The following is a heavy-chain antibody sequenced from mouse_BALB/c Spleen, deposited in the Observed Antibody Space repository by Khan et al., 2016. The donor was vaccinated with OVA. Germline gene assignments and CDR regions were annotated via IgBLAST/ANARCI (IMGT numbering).Heavy chain of an antibody. Sequence: EVMLVESGGGLVKPGGSLKLSCEVSGFTFSTYAMSWVRQTPEKRLEWVASISSDGDYTFYLDSVKGRFTISRDNAKNTLYLEMSSLRSDDTAMFYCARSPYGNFGYWGQGTLVTVSA. V-gene: IGHV5-9-1*01. D-gene: IGHD2-1*01. CDR2: ISSDGDYT. CDR3: ARSPYGNFGY. CDR1: GFTFSTYA. J-gene: IGHJ3*02.